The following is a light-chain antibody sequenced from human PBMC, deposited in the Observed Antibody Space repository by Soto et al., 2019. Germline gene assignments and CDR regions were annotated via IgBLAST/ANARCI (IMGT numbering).Light chain of an antibody. Sequence: EIVLTQSPGTLSLSPGERATLSCRASQSVSGNYIAWYQQKPGQAPRLLIYEASSRATGIPDRFSGSGSGTDFTLTISRLEPEDFAVYYCQQYRSSSWTFRQGAKVEIK. CDR2: EAS. V-gene: IGKV3-20*01. J-gene: IGKJ1*01. CDR1: QSVSGNY. CDR3: QQYRSSSWT.